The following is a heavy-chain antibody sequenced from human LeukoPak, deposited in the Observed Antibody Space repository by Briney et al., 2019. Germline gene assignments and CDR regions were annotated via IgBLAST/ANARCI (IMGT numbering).Heavy chain of an antibody. CDR3: QLLPKPDY. J-gene: IGHJ4*02. D-gene: IGHD2-2*01. Sequence: GGSLRLSCAASGFMFSSYWMTWVRQAPGKGLEWVANIKQDGSEKYYMSSVRGRFTISRDNAKNSLYLQMNSLRAEDTAVYWCQLLPKPDYWGQGTLVTVSS. V-gene: IGHV3-7*03. CDR2: IKQDGSEK. CDR1: GFMFSSYW.